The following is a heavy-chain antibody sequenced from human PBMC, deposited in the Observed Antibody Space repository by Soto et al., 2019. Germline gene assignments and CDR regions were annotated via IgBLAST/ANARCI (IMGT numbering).Heavy chain of an antibody. J-gene: IGHJ6*02. CDR3: ARDSNDAYYYYGMDV. V-gene: IGHV4-59*01. CDR1: GGSISIYY. CDR2: IYYSGST. D-gene: IGHD4-4*01. Sequence: PSETLSLTCTVSGGSISIYYWSWIRQPPGKGLEWIGYIYYSGSTNYNPSLKSRVTISVDTSKNQFSLKLSSVTAADTAVYYCARDSNDAYYYYGMDVWGQGTTVTVSS.